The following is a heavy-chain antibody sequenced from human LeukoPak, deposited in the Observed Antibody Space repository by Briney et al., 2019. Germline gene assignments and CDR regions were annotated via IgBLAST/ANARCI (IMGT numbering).Heavy chain of an antibody. CDR3: AKWNGGRYHFAS. V-gene: IGHV4-59*02. D-gene: IGHD1-26*01. CDR1: GGFVSGSY. CDR2: VSNSGSGST. J-gene: IGHJ4*02. Sequence: SETLSLTCTVSGGFVSGSYWNWLRQPPGEGLEWIGYVSNSGSGSTNYNPSLESRVTMSVETSKNHFSLKLSSVTAADTAVYYCAKWNGGRYHFASWGQGTLVTVSS.